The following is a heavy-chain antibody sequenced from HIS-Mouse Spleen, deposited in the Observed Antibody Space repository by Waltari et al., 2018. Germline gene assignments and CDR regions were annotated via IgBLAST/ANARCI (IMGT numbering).Heavy chain of an antibody. V-gene: IGHV1-8*01. Sequence: QVQLVQSGAEVKKPGASVKVSCKASGYTFTSYDINWVRQATGQGLEWRGWRNPKSGNTGYAQKFQGRVTMTSNTSKSTAYMERSSLRSEDTAVYYCARGHDYRNYFDDWGQGTLVTVSS. D-gene: IGHD4-4*01. CDR1: GYTFTSYD. J-gene: IGHJ4*02. CDR2: RNPKSGNT. CDR3: ARGHDYRNYFDD.